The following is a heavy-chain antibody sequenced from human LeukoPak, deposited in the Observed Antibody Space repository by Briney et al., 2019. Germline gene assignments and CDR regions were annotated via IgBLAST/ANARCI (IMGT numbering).Heavy chain of an antibody. CDR2: ISGSGVTT. V-gene: IGHV3-23*01. CDR3: AKDRLGAMMYFDF. Sequence: GGSLRLPCAASGFTFSNYGMSWVRQAPGKGLEWVSAISGSGVTTYYADSVKGRFTISRDNSKNTLYLQVNSLRVEDTAVYYCAKDRLGAMMYFDFWGQGTLVTVSS. D-gene: IGHD1-26*01. CDR1: GFTFSNYG. J-gene: IGHJ4*02.